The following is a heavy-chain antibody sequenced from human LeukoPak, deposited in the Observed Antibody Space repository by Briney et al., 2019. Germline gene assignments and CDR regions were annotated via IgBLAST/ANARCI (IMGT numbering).Heavy chain of an antibody. CDR2: ISDSGGST. Sequence: PGGSLRLSCSASGFPFSSYAMHWVRQAPGKELEYVSAISDSGGSTYYADSVKGRLTISRDNSKNTLYLQMSSLRAEDTAVYFCVRGYSFGPYGMDVWGQGTTVTVSS. J-gene: IGHJ6*02. CDR1: GFPFSSYA. D-gene: IGHD2-15*01. CDR3: VRGYSFGPYGMDV. V-gene: IGHV3-64D*09.